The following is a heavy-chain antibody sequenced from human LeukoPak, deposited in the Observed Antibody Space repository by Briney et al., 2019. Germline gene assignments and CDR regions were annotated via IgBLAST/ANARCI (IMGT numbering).Heavy chain of an antibody. Sequence: SQTLSLTCAISGDSVSSNSAAWNWIRQSPSRGLEWLGRTYYRSKWYNDYAVSVKSRITINPDTSKNQFSLQLNSVTPEDTAVYYCARDRAEAVAGHDYYFDYWGQGALVTVSS. CDR2: TYYRSKWYN. D-gene: IGHD6-19*01. J-gene: IGHJ4*02. CDR3: ARDRAEAVAGHDYYFDY. V-gene: IGHV6-1*01. CDR1: GDSVSSNSAA.